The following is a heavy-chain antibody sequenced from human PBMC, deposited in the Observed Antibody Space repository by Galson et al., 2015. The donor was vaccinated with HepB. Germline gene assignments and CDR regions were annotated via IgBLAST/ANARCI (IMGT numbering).Heavy chain of an antibody. D-gene: IGHD3-22*01. CDR2: IRSKANSYAT. V-gene: IGHV3-73*01. CDR3: TSPDSSGYM. Sequence: SLRLSCAASGFTFSGSAMHWVRQASGKGLEWVGRIRSKANSYATAYAASVKGRFTISRDDSKNTAYLQMYSLKTEGTAVYYCTSPDSSGYMWGQGTLVTVSS. CDR1: GFTFSGSA. J-gene: IGHJ4*02.